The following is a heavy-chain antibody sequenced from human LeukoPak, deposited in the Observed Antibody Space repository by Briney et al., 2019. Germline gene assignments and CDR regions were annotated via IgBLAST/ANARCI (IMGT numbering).Heavy chain of an antibody. J-gene: IGHJ3*02. V-gene: IGHV1-69*13. CDR3: ARAGYSSSSVEDAFDI. D-gene: IGHD6-6*01. CDR1: GGTFSSYA. Sequence: ASVKVSCKASGGTFSSYAISWVRQAPGQGLEWMGGIIPIFGTANYAQKFQGRVTITADESTSTAYMELSSLRSEDTAVYYCARAGYSSSSVEDAFDIWGQGTMVTVSS. CDR2: IIPIFGTA.